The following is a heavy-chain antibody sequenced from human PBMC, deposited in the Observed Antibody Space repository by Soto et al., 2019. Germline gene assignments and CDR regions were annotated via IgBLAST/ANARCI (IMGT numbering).Heavy chain of an antibody. D-gene: IGHD3-22*01. CDR3: ARYYYDWSAFDV. V-gene: IGHV3-30-3*01. CDR1: GFTFSSYA. J-gene: IGHJ3*01. Sequence: GGSLRLSCAASGFTFSSYAMHWVRQTPGKGLEWVAVIAYDGSDKYYADSVKGRFTLSRDNSKNTLYLQMNSLRPEDTAVYYCARYYYDWSAFDVWGQGTVVTVSS. CDR2: IAYDGSDK.